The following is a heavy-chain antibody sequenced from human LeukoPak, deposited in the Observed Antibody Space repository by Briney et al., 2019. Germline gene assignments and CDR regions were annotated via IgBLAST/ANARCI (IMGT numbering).Heavy chain of an antibody. CDR2: MNPNSGNT. J-gene: IGHJ3*02. Sequence: ASVKVSCKASGYTFTSYDINWVRQATGQGLEWMGWMNPNSGNTNYAQKLQGRVTMTTDTSTSTAYMELRSLRSDDTAVYYCARETDQELRWYIGDAFDIWGQGTMVTVSS. V-gene: IGHV1-18*01. D-gene: IGHD4-23*01. CDR3: ARETDQELRWYIGDAFDI. CDR1: GYTFTSYD.